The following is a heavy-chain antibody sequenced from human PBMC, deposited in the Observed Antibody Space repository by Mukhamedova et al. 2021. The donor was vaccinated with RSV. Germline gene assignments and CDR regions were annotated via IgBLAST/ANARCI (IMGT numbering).Heavy chain of an antibody. CDR3: ARARHCSSPSCYESYFDY. CDR2: ISAYNGNT. Sequence: GQGLEWMGWISAYNGNTNSAQKFQGRVTMTTDTFTNTAYMEVKSLRSDDTAVYYCARARHCSSPSCYESYFDYWGQGTLVTVSS. D-gene: IGHD2-2*01. J-gene: IGHJ4*02. V-gene: IGHV1-18*01.